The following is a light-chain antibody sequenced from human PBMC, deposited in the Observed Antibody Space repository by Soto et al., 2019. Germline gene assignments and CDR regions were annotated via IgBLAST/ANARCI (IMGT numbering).Light chain of an antibody. CDR1: PSVTNF. Sequence: EIVLTQSPATLSLSPGERATLSCRASPSVTNFLAWYQQKPGQAPRLLIYGAFNRATGIPARFSGSGHGTDFTLSISSLEPEDIAVYYCQHRMNWPLTFGQGTRLE. CDR3: QHRMNWPLT. CDR2: GAF. J-gene: IGKJ5*01. V-gene: IGKV3D-11*02.